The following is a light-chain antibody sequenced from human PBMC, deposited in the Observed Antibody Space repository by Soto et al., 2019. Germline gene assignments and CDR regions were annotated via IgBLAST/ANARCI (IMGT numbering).Light chain of an antibody. CDR1: QSVSSG. CDR2: GAS. V-gene: IGKV3-15*01. Sequence: EVVMTQSPLTLSVSPGERATLSCRASQSVSSGLAWYQQKPGQAPRLLIYGASARAAGTPARFSGSGSGTEFTLTISSLQSEDFAFYCCQQYNNWPPGTFGQGTKVEIK. CDR3: QQYNNWPPGT. J-gene: IGKJ1*01.